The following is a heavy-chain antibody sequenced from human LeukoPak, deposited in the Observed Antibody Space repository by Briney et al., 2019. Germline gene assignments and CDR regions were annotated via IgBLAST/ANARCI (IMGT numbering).Heavy chain of an antibody. Sequence: ASVKVSCKASGYTFTIYYMHWVRQAPGQGLEWMGIINPSGGSTSYAQKFQGRVTMTRDTSTSTVYMELSSLRSEDTAVYYCARDYWVTTVYYYYGMDVWGQGTTVTVSS. J-gene: IGHJ6*02. CDR3: ARDYWVTTVYYYYGMDV. V-gene: IGHV1-46*01. CDR2: INPSGGST. CDR1: GYTFTIYY. D-gene: IGHD4-17*01.